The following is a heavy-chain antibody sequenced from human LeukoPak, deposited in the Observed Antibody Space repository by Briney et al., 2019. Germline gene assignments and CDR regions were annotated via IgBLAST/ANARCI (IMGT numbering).Heavy chain of an antibody. D-gene: IGHD6-13*01. CDR3: ARDLRYTRSFSHFDP. Sequence: SETLSLTCTVSGGSINYNSYYWGWIRQPPGKGLEWIGSIYYSESTYYNPSLKSRVTISVDTSKNQFSLKLRSVTAADTAVYYCARDLRYTRSFSHFDPWGQGTLVTVSS. CDR1: GGSINYNSYY. J-gene: IGHJ5*02. V-gene: IGHV4-39*07. CDR2: IYYSEST.